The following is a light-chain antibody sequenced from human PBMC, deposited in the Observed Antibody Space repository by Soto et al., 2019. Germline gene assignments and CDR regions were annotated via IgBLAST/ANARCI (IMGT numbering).Light chain of an antibody. CDR2: DAS. CDR1: QTISSRF. V-gene: IGKV3D-20*02. J-gene: IGKJ5*01. Sequence: EIVLTQSPGILYLSPGDRATLSCRASQTISSRFLAWYQQKVGQAPRLLIYDASNRATGVPDRFSGSGSGTGFTLTISSLEPEDFAVYYCQQRSNWPPEITFGQGTRLEIK. CDR3: QQRSNWPPEIT.